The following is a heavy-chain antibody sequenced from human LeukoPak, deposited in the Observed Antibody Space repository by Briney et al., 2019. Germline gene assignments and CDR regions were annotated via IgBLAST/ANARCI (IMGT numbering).Heavy chain of an antibody. Sequence: PSETLSLTCTVSGGSISTSSYYWGWIRQPPGKGLEWIGSIYYSGRTYHNPSLKSRVTISVDTSKNQFSLKLSSVTAADTAVYYCCSYGLDAFDIWGQGTMVTVSS. CDR2: IYYSGRT. CDR1: GGSISTSSYY. V-gene: IGHV4-39*01. D-gene: IGHD2-15*01. J-gene: IGHJ3*02. CDR3: CSYGLDAFDI.